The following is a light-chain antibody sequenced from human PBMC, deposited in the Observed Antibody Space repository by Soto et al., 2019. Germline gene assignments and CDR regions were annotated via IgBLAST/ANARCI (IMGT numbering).Light chain of an antibody. V-gene: IGKV1-5*01. CDR1: QSINYW. CDR2: DAS. CDR3: QQYNSYSPTT. Sequence: DIQMTQSPSTLSASVGDRVTITCRASQSINYWLAWYQQKPGKAPNLLIYDASILESGIPSRFSGSGSGTEFTLTISSLQTDDFATYYCQQYNSYSPTTFGQGTKVDIK. J-gene: IGKJ1*01.